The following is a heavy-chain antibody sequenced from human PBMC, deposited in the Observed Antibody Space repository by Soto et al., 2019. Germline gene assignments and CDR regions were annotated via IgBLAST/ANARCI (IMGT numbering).Heavy chain of an antibody. CDR3: ARRVILTGYYPAASMDV. D-gene: IGHD3-9*01. Sequence: PGESLKISCKGSGYSFTSYWISWVRQMPGKGLEWMGRIDPSDSYTNYSPSFQGHVTISADKSISTAYLQWSSLKASDTAMYYCARRVILTGYYPAASMDVWGQGTTVTVSS. CDR2: IDPSDSYT. V-gene: IGHV5-10-1*01. CDR1: GYSFTSYW. J-gene: IGHJ6*02.